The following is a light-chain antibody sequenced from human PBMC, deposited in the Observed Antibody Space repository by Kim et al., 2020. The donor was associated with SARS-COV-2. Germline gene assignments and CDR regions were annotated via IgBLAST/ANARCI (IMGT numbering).Light chain of an antibody. J-gene: IGKJ2*01. CDR2: GAS. V-gene: IGKV3-15*01. Sequence: SPGERATLSCRASQSVSSNLAWYQQKPGQAPRLLIYGASTRATGIPARFSGSGCGTEFTLTISSLQSEDFAVYYCQQYNNWPPMYTFGQGTKLEI. CDR3: QQYNNWPPMYT. CDR1: QSVSSN.